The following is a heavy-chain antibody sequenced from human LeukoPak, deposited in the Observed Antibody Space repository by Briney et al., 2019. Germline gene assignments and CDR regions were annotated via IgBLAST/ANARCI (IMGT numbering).Heavy chain of an antibody. CDR2: IRYDGSNK. Sequence: GGSLRLSCAASGFTFSSYGIHWVRQAPGKGLEWVAFIRYDGSNKYYTDSVKGRFTISRDNSKNTLYLQMNSLRAEDTALYYCARDYDILTGHNYFDYWGQGTLVTVSS. CDR3: ARDYDILTGHNYFDY. D-gene: IGHD3-9*01. V-gene: IGHV3-30*02. J-gene: IGHJ4*02. CDR1: GFTFSSYG.